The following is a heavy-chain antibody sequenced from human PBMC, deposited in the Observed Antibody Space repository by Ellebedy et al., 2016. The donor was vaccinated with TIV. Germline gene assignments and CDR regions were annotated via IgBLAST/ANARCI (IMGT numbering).Heavy chain of an antibody. CDR1: GYSFAKYW. Sequence: PGGSLRLSCKGSGYSFAKYWIGWVPKMPGKALEWMGIIYPGDSDTSYRPSFQGQVTISVDKSIDTAFLQCSSLKASDTAIYYCMRPPYPPEGFDVWGQGTKVTVSP. J-gene: IGHJ3*01. CDR2: IYPGDSDT. CDR3: MRPPYPPEGFDV. V-gene: IGHV5-51*01.